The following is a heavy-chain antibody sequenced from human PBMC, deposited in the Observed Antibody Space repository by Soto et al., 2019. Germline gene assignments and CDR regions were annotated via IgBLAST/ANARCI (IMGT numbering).Heavy chain of an antibody. J-gene: IGHJ6*02. CDR2: IIPIFGTA. V-gene: IGHV1-69*13. D-gene: IGHD3-3*01. CDR1: GGTFSSYA. Sequence: SVKVSCKXSGGTFSSYAISWVRQAPGQGLEWMGGIIPIFGTANYAQKFQGRVTITADESTSTAYMELSSLRSEDTAVYYCARDRPWVTYYDFWSGYYPTGYYYYGMDVWGQGTTVTVS. CDR3: ARDRPWVTYYDFWSGYYPTGYYYYGMDV.